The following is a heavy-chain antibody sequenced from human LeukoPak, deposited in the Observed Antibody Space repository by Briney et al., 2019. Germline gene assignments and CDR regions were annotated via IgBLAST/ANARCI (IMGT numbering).Heavy chain of an antibody. CDR2: INPNSGGT. CDR1: GYSFTSYA. Sequence: ASVKVSCKASGYSFTSYAINWVRQAPGQGLEWMGWINPNSGGTNYAQTFQGRVTMTRDTSITTAYLELSRLRSDDTAVYYCARIGYNHYFDYWGQGTLVTVSS. CDR3: ARIGYNHYFDY. J-gene: IGHJ4*02. D-gene: IGHD1-14*01. V-gene: IGHV1-2*02.